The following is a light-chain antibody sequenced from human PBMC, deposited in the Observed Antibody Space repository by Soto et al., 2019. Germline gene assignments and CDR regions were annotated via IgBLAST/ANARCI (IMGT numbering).Light chain of an antibody. J-gene: IGLJ1*01. CDR1: SSNIGAGYD. CDR3: QSNDSNLSGLYV. V-gene: IGLV1-40*01. Sequence: QSVLTQPPSLSGAPGQRVTISCTGSSSNIGAGYDVHWYQQLPGTAPKLLIYDNNKRPSGVPDRFSGSKSGTSASLAITGLQAEDEADYYCQSNDSNLSGLYVFGTGTKLTVL. CDR2: DNN.